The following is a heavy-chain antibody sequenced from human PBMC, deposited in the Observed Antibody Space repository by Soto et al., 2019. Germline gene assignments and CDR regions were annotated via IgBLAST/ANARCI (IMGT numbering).Heavy chain of an antibody. CDR1: GGSISSYY. J-gene: IGHJ4*02. V-gene: IGHV4-59*01. D-gene: IGHD2-2*02. CDR2: IYYSGST. CDR3: ARGGYCSSTSCYKAKAYYYDSSGYYQFDY. Sequence: KSSETLSLTCTVSGGSISSYYWSWIRQPPGKGLEWIGYIYYSGSTNYNPSLKSRVTISVDTSKNQFSLKLSSVTAADTAVYYCARGGYCSSTSCYKAKAYYYDSSGYYQFDYWGQGTLVTVSS.